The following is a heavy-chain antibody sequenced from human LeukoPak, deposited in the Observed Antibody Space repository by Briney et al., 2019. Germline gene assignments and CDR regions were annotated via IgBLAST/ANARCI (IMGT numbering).Heavy chain of an antibody. CDR2: VRTKTDSYAT. Sequence: PGGSLRLSCAASGFSFTDSTMQRVRQASGKGLEWVAHVRTKTDSYATTYSASVQGRFTISRDDSKNTAYLQMNSLKSEDTAVYYGTTRGDKYGLHYWGQGTLVTVSS. CDR3: TTRGDKYGLHY. D-gene: IGHD5-18*01. CDR1: GFSFTDST. J-gene: IGHJ4*02. V-gene: IGHV3-73*01.